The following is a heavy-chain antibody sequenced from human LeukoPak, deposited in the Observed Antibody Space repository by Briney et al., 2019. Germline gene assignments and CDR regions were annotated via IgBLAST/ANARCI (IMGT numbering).Heavy chain of an antibody. J-gene: IGHJ4*02. V-gene: IGHV1-46*01. D-gene: IGHD3-3*01. CDR2: INPIVGST. CDR1: GYTFTTYY. CDR3: ARSGASVLRFLEWLPGSEDY. Sequence: ASVKVSCKASGYTFTTYYMHWVRQAPGQGLEWMGIINPIVGSTSYAQKFQGRVTITADESTSTAYMELSSLRSEDTAVYYCARSGASVLRFLEWLPGSEDYWGQGTLVTVSS.